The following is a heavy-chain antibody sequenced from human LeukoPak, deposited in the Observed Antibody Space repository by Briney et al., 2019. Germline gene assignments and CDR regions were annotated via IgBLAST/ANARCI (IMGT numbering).Heavy chain of an antibody. CDR1: GYTFTRYG. CDR3: ARDVMWANFDY. J-gene: IGHJ4*02. V-gene: IGHV1-18*01. D-gene: IGHD1-26*01. Sequence: ASVKVSCKASGYTFTRYGISWVRQAPGQGLEWMGWISAYNGNTNYAQKLQGRVTVTTDTPTSTVYMELRSLRSDDTAVYYCARDVMWANFDYWGQGTLVTVSS. CDR2: ISAYNGNT.